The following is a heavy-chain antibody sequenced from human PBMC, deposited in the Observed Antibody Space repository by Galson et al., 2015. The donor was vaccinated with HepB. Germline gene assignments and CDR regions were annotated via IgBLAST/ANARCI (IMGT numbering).Heavy chain of an antibody. J-gene: IGHJ3*02. CDR1: GYTFTSYA. CDR2: INAGNGNT. Sequence: SCKASGYTFTSYAMHWVRQAPGQRLEWMGWINAGNGNTKYSQKFQGRVTITRDTSASTAYMELSSLRSEDTAVYYGARAGEGFYGDYGDSERADAFDIWGQGTMVTVSS. CDR3: ARAGEGFYGDYGDSERADAFDI. D-gene: IGHD4-17*01. V-gene: IGHV1-3*01.